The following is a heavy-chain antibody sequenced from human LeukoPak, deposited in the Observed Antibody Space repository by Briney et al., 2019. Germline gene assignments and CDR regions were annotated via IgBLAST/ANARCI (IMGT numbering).Heavy chain of an antibody. V-gene: IGHV3-30*04. D-gene: IGHD3-10*01. CDR2: ISYDGSNK. CDR1: GFTFSNYA. Sequence: GGSLRLSCAASGFTFSNYAMHWVRQAPGKGPEWVALISYDGSNKNYADSVKGRFTISRDNSKNTLFLQMNSLRAEDTALYYCARDYYGSGSYYNVGYWGQGTLVTVSS. CDR3: ARDYYGSGSYYNVGY. J-gene: IGHJ4*02.